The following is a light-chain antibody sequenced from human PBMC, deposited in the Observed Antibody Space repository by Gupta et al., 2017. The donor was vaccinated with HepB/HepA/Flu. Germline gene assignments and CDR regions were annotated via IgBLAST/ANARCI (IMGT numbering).Light chain of an antibody. V-gene: IGKV3-15*01. J-gene: IGKJ3*01. Sequence: EMVMTQSPATLSVSPGERATLSCTASPSVSSNLAWYQQKPGQAPTLRIYGESTRATGIPARFRGSGSGTEFTLTISILQSEAFAVSDCQQYNNWTSSFTFGPGTKVDIK. CDR2: GES. CDR3: QQYNNWTSSFT. CDR1: PSVSSN.